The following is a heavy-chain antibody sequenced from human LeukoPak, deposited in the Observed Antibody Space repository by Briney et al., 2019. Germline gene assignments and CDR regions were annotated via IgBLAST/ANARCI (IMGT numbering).Heavy chain of an antibody. D-gene: IGHD6-13*01. V-gene: IGHV3-7*01. CDR1: GFTFSSYW. J-gene: IGHJ4*02. Sequence: GGSLRLSCAASGFTFSSYWMNWVRQAPGKGLEWVANIKQDGSEKYYVDSVKGRFTISRDNAKNSLYLQMNSLRAEDTAVYYCARDPPYSSSWYGSDYWGQGTLVTVSS. CDR3: ARDPPYSSSWYGSDY. CDR2: IKQDGSEK.